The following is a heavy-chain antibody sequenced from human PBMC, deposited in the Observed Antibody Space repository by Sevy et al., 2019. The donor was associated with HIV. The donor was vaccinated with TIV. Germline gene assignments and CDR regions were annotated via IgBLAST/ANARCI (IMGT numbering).Heavy chain of an antibody. Sequence: VGSLRLSCAASGLSFRSYELNWVRQAPGKGLQWISYISTGGGTIFYADSVKGRFTISRDNAKNSVFLQMNSLRAEDTAVYFCATSRRDYYNYYFDYWGHGTLVTVSS. CDR2: ISTGGGTI. D-gene: IGHD3-22*01. CDR3: ATSRRDYYNYYFDY. V-gene: IGHV3-48*03. CDR1: GLSFRSYE. J-gene: IGHJ4*01.